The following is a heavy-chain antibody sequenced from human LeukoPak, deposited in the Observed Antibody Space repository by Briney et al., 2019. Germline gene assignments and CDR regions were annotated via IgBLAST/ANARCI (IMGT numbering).Heavy chain of an antibody. Sequence: PGGSLRLSCAASGFTFDDYTMHWVRQAPGKGLEWVSGISWNSGSIGYADSVKGRFTISRDNAKNSLYLQMNSLRAEDAALYYCAKDGFYYWGQGTLVTVSS. CDR1: GFTFDDYT. CDR2: ISWNSGSI. CDR3: AKDGFYY. V-gene: IGHV3-9*01. J-gene: IGHJ4*02.